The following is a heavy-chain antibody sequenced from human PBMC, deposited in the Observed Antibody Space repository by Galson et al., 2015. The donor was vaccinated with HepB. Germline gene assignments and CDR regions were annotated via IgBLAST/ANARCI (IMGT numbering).Heavy chain of an antibody. CDR2: INPNSGGT. J-gene: IGHJ6*03. D-gene: IGHD5-12*01. CDR1: GYTFTGYY. CDR3: ARDRTPKVPASGYEVGKSVRGASMDV. V-gene: IGHV1-2*06. Sequence: SVKVSCKASGYTFTGYYMHWVRQAPGQGLEWMGRINPNSGGTNYAQKFQGRVTMTRDTSISTAYMELSRLRSDDTAVYYCARDRTPKVPASGYEVGKSVRGASMDVWGKGTTVTVSS.